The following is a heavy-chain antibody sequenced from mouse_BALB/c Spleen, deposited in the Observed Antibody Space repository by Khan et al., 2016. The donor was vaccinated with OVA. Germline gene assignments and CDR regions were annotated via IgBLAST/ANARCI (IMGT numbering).Heavy chain of an antibody. CDR1: GYSFTDYN. V-gene: IGHV1S135*01. Sequence: LQQSGPELVKPGASVKVSCKASGYSFTDYNMFWVKQSHGKSLDWIGCIDPYNGGTSYTQTFKGKVTLTVDKSSSTAFMHLSSLTSEDSAVVYCARTDYYGSSYYFDYWGQGTTPTVSS. D-gene: IGHD1-1*01. CDR2: IDPYNGGT. J-gene: IGHJ2*01. CDR3: ARTDYYGSSYYFDY.